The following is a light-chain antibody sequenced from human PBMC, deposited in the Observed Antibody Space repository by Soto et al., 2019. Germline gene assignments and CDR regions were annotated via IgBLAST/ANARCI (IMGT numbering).Light chain of an antibody. J-gene: IGKJ1*01. V-gene: IGKV3-15*01. CDR3: QQYNNWPRT. CDR1: QSVSSN. Sequence: EIVMTQSPVTLSVSPGERATLSCSASQSVSSNLAWYQQKPGQAPRLLIYGASTRATGIPARFSGSGSGTEFTLTISSLQSEDFAVYYCQQYNNWPRTFGQGTKVEIK. CDR2: GAS.